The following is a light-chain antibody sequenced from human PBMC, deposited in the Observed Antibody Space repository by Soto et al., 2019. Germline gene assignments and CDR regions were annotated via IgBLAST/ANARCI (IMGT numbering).Light chain of an antibody. CDR3: QQYNNFWT. J-gene: IGKJ1*01. CDR2: KAS. V-gene: IGKV1-5*03. Sequence: DIQMTQSPSTLSASVGDRVTITCRASQTISSWLAWYQQKPGKAPKLLIYKASTLESGVPSRFIGSGSGTEFTLTISRLQPDDFATYCCQQYNNFWTWGQGTKVEIK. CDR1: QTISSW.